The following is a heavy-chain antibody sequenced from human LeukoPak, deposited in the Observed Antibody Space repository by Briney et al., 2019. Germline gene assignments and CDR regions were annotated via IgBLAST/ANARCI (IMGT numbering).Heavy chain of an antibody. V-gene: IGHV3-30-3*01. Sequence: GGSLRLSCAASGFMFRTYAMHWVRQAPGKGLEWVALMSYDGSDIQYIDSVKGRFTISRDNSKNTLYLQMNSLRTEDTAVYYCARDALGAIDHWGQGTLVTVSS. D-gene: IGHD1-26*01. CDR2: MSYDGSDI. CDR1: GFMFRTYA. J-gene: IGHJ4*02. CDR3: ARDALGAIDH.